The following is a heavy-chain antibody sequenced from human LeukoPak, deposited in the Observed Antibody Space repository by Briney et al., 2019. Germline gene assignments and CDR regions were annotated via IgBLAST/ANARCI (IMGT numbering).Heavy chain of an antibody. CDR1: GGSISSSSYY. J-gene: IGHJ4*02. CDR2: IYYSGST. D-gene: IGHD6-13*01. CDR3: AREVVAAAGTVDY. Sequence: PSETLSLTCTVSGGSISSSSYYWGWLRQPPGKGLEWIGSIYYSGSTYYNPSLKSLVTISVDTSKNQFSLILSSVTTADTAVYYCAREVVAAAGTVDYWGQGTLVTVSS. V-gene: IGHV4-39*07.